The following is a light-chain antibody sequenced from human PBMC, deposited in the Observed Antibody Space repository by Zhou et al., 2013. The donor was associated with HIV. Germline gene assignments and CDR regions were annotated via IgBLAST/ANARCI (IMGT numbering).Light chain of an antibody. CDR2: KAS. J-gene: IGKJ1*01. V-gene: IGKV1-5*03. CDR1: ETVGRS. Sequence: DIQMTQSPSTLSASVGDRVTITCRANETVGRSLAWYQHKPGKSPSLLIYKASTLEIGVPSRFSGAGSGTQFTLTIDGLQPEDFATYYCQQYNSHSRTFGQGTTVE. CDR3: QQYNSHSRT.